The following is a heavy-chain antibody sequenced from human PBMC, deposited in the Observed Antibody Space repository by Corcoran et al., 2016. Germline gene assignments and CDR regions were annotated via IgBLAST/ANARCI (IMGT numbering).Heavy chain of an antibody. D-gene: IGHD3-16*01. CDR2: ISNDGSNI. CDR3: ASGGEDY. CDR1: GFTFSTYG. V-gene: IGHV3-30*03. J-gene: IGHJ4*02. Sequence: QVQLVESGGGVVQPGRSLRLSCVVSGFTFSTYGMHWVRQAPGKGLEWVALISNDGSNICYVDSVKGQFTISRDNSKNTLYLQMNSLRPEDTAVYYCASGGEDYWGQGTLVTVSS.